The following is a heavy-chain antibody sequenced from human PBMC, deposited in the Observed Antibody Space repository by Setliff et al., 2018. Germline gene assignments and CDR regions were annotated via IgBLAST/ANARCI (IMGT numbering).Heavy chain of an antibody. Sequence: SETLSLTCAVYGGSFSGYYWSWIRQPPGKGLEWIGEINHSGHTNYNPSLKSRVTISVDTSKNQFSLKLSSVTAADTAVYYCARGGRYCSSTSCHSTSRTADYWGQGTLVTVSS. J-gene: IGHJ4*02. V-gene: IGHV4-34*01. CDR2: INHSGHT. D-gene: IGHD2-2*01. CDR3: ARGGRYCSSTSCHSTSRTADY. CDR1: GGSFSGYY.